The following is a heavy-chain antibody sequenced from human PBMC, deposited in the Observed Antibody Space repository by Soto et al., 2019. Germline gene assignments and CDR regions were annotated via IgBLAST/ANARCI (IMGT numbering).Heavy chain of an antibody. Sequence: GGSLRLSCAASGFTFSSYAMSWVRQAPGKGLEWVSAISGSGGSTYYADSVKGRFTISRDNSKNTLYLQMNSLRAEDTAVYYCAKGPPTARYSSSSDYYFDYWGQGTLVTVSS. V-gene: IGHV3-23*01. D-gene: IGHD6-6*01. J-gene: IGHJ4*02. CDR2: ISGSGGST. CDR3: AKGPPTARYSSSSDYYFDY. CDR1: GFTFSSYA.